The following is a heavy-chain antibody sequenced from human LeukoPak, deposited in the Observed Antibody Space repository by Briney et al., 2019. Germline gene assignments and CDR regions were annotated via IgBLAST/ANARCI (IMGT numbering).Heavy chain of an antibody. D-gene: IGHD3-10*01. CDR3: ARAYYGSGGYYYYGMDV. CDR2: ISGSGGST. CDR1: GFTFSSYA. J-gene: IGHJ6*02. V-gene: IGHV3-23*01. Sequence: GGSLRLSCAASGFTFSSYAMSWVRQAPGKGLEWVSAISGSGGSTYYADSVKGRFTISRDNAKNSLYLQMNSLRAEDTAVYYCARAYYGSGGYYYYGMDVWGQGTTVTVSS.